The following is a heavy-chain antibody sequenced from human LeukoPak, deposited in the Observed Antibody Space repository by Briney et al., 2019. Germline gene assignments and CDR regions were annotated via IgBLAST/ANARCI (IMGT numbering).Heavy chain of an antibody. CDR3: ARVLGGYFDY. CDR1: GFTFSSYS. J-gene: IGHJ4*02. Sequence: KTGGSLRLSCAASGFTFSSYSMNWVRQAPGKGLEWVSFISTSSSYIHNADSVKGRFTISRDNAENSLYLQMNSLRAEDTAVYYCARVLGGYFDYWGQGTLVTVSS. CDR2: ISTSSSYI. D-gene: IGHD3-16*01. V-gene: IGHV3-21*01.